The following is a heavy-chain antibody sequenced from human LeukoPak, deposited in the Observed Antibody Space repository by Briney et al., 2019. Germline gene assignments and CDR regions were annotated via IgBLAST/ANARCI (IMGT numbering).Heavy chain of an antibody. D-gene: IGHD6-19*01. CDR1: GFTYSNYA. V-gene: IGHV3-23*01. CDR3: TKAGIAVPATPDY. Sequence: GSLRLSCAASGFTYSNYAMNWVRQAPGKGLEWVSGISSGGGTTYYADSVKGRFIISRDNSKNTLYLQMDSLRAEDTAVYYCTKAGIAVPATPDYWGQGTLVTVSS. CDR2: ISSGGGTT. J-gene: IGHJ4*02.